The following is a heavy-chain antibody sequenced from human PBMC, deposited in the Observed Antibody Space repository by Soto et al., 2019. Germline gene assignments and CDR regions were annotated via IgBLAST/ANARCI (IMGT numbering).Heavy chain of an antibody. D-gene: IGHD4-17*01. V-gene: IGHV1-69*01. CDR1: GGTFSSYA. CDR2: IIPIFGTA. J-gene: IGHJ3*02. CDR3: ARAQKTRKPTVTTYAVDI. Sequence: QVQLVQSGAEVKKPGSSVKVSCKASGGTFSSYAISWVRQAPGQGLEWMGGIIPIFGTANYAQKFQGRVTITADESTSTGDIELSSLRSEDTAVYYCARAQKTRKPTVTTYAVDIWGQGTMVTVSS.